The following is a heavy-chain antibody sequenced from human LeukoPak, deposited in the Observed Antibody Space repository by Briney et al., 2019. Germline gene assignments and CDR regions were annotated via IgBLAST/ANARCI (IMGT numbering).Heavy chain of an antibody. Sequence: SETLSLTCTVSGDSISSSNCYWGWIRQPPGKGLEWIGSIYFSGCTYYNASLKSRVTISVDTSKNQFSLKLSSVTAADTALYYCARDGPAGPWGQGTLVTVSS. D-gene: IGHD2-15*01. V-gene: IGHV4-39*07. CDR3: ARDGPAGP. CDR1: GDSISSSNCY. CDR2: IYFSGCT. J-gene: IGHJ4*02.